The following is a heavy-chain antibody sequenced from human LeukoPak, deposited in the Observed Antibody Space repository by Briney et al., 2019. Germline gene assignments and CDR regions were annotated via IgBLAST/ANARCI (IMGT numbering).Heavy chain of an antibody. D-gene: IGHD3-9*01. J-gene: IGHJ6*03. Sequence: SETLSLTCTVSGGSISSYYWSWIRQPPGKGLEWIGYIYYSGSTNYNPSLKSRVTISVDTSKNQFSLKLSSVTAADTAVYYCARIYNRDILTGYSPPYYMDVWGKGTTVTISS. CDR1: GGSISSYY. V-gene: IGHV4-59*01. CDR3: ARIYNRDILTGYSPPYYMDV. CDR2: IYYSGST.